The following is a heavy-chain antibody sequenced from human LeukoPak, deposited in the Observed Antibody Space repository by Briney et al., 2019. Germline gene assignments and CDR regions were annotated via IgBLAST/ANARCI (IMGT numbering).Heavy chain of an antibody. CDR1: GFTVSSNH. Sequence: PGGSLRLSCAASGFTVSSNHMSWVRQAPGKGLEWVSVIYSGGSTYYADSVKGRFTISRDNSKNTLYLQMNSLRAEDTAVYYCARGSRMDPSYFDYWGQGTLVTVSS. V-gene: IGHV3-66*02. CDR2: IYSGGST. J-gene: IGHJ4*02. D-gene: IGHD2-8*01. CDR3: ARGSRMDPSYFDY.